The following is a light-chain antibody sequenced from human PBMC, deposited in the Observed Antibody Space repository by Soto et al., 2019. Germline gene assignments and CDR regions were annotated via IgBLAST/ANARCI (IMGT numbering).Light chain of an antibody. V-gene: IGLV2-23*02. J-gene: IGLJ2*01. Sequence: QSALTQPASVSGSPGQSITISCTGTSSDVGGYNLVSWYQHHPGKAPKLMIYEVSERPSGVSDRFSGSKSGNTASLTISGLQAEDEADYYCCSYAGSSTGVFGGGTKLTVL. CDR3: CSYAGSSTGV. CDR2: EVS. CDR1: SSDVGGYNL.